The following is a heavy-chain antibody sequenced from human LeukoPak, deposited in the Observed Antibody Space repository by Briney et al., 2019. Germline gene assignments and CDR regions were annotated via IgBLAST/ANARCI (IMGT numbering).Heavy chain of an antibody. D-gene: IGHD3-10*01. Sequence: SETLSLTCTVSGVPLSSLNYFWAWVRQPPGKGPEWIGSIYYNGTTYHKSSLKSRLTISVDTSKDQFSLKLRSVTAADTAVYYCLYASGTYWGQGTLVTVSS. CDR2: IYYNGTT. J-gene: IGHJ4*02. V-gene: IGHV4-39*07. CDR3: LYASGTY. CDR1: GVPLSSLNYF.